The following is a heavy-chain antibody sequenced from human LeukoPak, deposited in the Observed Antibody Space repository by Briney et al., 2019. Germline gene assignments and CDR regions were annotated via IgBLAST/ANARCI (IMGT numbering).Heavy chain of an antibody. V-gene: IGHV3-23*01. CDR1: WLTLYSYA. J-gene: IGHJ1*01. D-gene: IGHD3-22*01. CDR2: LYGCGGWT. CDR3: ASTYDSSGYYYALTPDQLEYFQH. Sequence: PGGGPRLSRSAPWLTLYSYALSWGRPAPGEGRGWGSALYGCGGWTYYADSVKGRFTISRDNSKNTLYLQMNSLRAEDTAVYYCASTYDSSGYYYALTPDQLEYFQHWGQGTLVTVSS.